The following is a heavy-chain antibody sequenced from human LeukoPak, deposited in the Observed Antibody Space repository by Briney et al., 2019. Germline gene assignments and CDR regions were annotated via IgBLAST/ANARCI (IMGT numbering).Heavy chain of an antibody. D-gene: IGHD6-19*01. CDR1: GFTFSSYA. Sequence: HPGGSLRLSCAASGFTFSSYAMHWVRQAPGKGLEWVAVISYDGSNKYYADSVKGRFTISRDNSKNTLYLQMNSLRAEDTAVYYCARVRAVAGTPIDYWGQGTLVTVSS. CDR3: ARVRAVAGTPIDY. V-gene: IGHV3-30-3*01. CDR2: ISYDGSNK. J-gene: IGHJ4*02.